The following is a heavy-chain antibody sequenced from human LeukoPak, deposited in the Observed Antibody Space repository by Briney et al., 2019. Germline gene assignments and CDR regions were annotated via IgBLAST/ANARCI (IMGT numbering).Heavy chain of an antibody. Sequence: PGGSPRLSCAASGFTFSSYEMNWVRQAPGKGLEWVSYISSSGSTIYYADSVKGRFTISRDNAKNSLYLQMNSLRAEDTAVYYCARDRFSDWGDYYYYYMDVWGKGTTVTVSS. D-gene: IGHD3-16*01. V-gene: IGHV3-48*03. CDR2: ISSSGSTI. CDR1: GFTFSSYE. J-gene: IGHJ6*03. CDR3: ARDRFSDWGDYYYYYMDV.